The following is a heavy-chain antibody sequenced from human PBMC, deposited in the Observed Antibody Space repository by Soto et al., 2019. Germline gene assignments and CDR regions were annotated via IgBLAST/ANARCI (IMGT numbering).Heavy chain of an antibody. Sequence: QVQLESSGPGLVKPSQTLSLTCTVSGGSISSVGYFWTWIRQHPPKGLEWIGHISYSGSTYFIPSLRSRLSMSEDTSKNQFSLNLTSVTVADTALYYCARLNSGWHQTFDSWGQGTLVTVSS. CDR2: ISYSGST. V-gene: IGHV4-31*03. J-gene: IGHJ4*02. CDR1: GGSISSVGYF. D-gene: IGHD6-25*01. CDR3: ARLNSGWHQTFDS.